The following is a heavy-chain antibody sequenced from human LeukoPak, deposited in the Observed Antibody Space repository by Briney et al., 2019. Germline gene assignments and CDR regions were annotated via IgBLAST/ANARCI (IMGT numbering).Heavy chain of an antibody. CDR1: GGSISSYY. CDR3: ARGDSYSGSYY. Sequence: PSETLSLTCTVSGGSISSYYWSWVRQPPGKGLEWIGFVYYTGSTNYSPSLKSRVTISVDTSKNQFSLKLRSVTAADTAVYYCARGDSYSGSYYWGQGTLVTVSS. J-gene: IGHJ4*02. D-gene: IGHD1-26*01. CDR2: VYYTGST. V-gene: IGHV4-59*01.